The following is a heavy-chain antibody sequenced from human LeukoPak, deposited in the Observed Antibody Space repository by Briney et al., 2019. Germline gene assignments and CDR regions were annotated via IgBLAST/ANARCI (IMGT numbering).Heavy chain of an antibody. J-gene: IGHJ4*02. V-gene: IGHV3-74*01. CDR2: IKIDENAT. CDR3: GRGFTYLDF. Sequence: SLRLSCPASLFTLRRHWMHWVRQTPAEGLVWVSHIKIDENATTYADAVKGRFAISRDNAKNTLYLQMNSLRAEDTGVYYCGRGFTYLDFWGQGTPVTVPS. CDR1: LFTLRRHW. D-gene: IGHD3-10*01.